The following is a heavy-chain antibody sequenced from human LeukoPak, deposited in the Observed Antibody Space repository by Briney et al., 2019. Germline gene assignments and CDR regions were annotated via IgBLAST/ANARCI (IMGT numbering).Heavy chain of an antibody. D-gene: IGHD2-2*01. CDR3: ARDRLRYCSSTSCSRFDP. CDR1: GYTFTGYY. Sequence: ASVKASCKASGYTFTGYYMHWVRQAPGQGLEWMGWINPNSGGTNYAQKFQGRVTMTRDTSISTAYMELSRLRSDDTAVYYCARDRLRYCSSTSCSRFDPWGQGTLVTVSS. J-gene: IGHJ5*02. CDR2: INPNSGGT. V-gene: IGHV1-2*02.